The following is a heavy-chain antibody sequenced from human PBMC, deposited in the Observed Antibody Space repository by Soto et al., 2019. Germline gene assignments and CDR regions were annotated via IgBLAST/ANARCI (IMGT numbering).Heavy chain of an antibody. CDR1: GFTFSSYG. CDR3: AKVYEYSGYEAYFDY. J-gene: IGHJ4*02. V-gene: IGHV3-30*18. D-gene: IGHD5-12*01. CDR2: ISYDGSNK. Sequence: QVQLVESGGGVVQPGRSLRLSCAASGFTFSSYGMHWVRQAPGKGLEWVAVISYDGSNKYYADSVKGRFTISRDNSKNTLYLQMTSLRAEDTAVYYCAKVYEYSGYEAYFDYWGQGTLVTVSS.